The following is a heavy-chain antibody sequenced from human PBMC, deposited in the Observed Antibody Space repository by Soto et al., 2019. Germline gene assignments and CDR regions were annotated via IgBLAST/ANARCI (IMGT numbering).Heavy chain of an antibody. J-gene: IGHJ6*02. CDR3: ARLNWYYYYGSGSYYNQNIEGPDGMDV. V-gene: IGHV4-39*01. D-gene: IGHD3-10*01. CDR1: GCSISTRSYY. Sequence: SETLSLTFTVSGCSISTRSYYWGWIRPPPGKGLEWIGLIYYSGSTYYNPSLKSRVTISVDTSKNQFSLKLSSVTAADTAVYYCARLNWYYYYGSGSYYNQNIEGPDGMDVWGQGTTVT. CDR2: IYYSGST.